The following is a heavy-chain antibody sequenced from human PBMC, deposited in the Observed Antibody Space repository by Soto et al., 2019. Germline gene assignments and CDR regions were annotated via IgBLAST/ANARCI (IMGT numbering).Heavy chain of an antibody. V-gene: IGHV4-59*01. CDR2: IYYSGST. CDR1: GGSISSYY. D-gene: IGHD3-10*01. Sequence: SETLSLTCTVSGGSISSYYWSWIRQPPGKGLEWIGYIYYSGSTNYNPSLKSRVTISVDTSKNQFSLKLSSVTAADTAVYYCARASGRPYGRYYFDYWGQGTLVTAPQ. J-gene: IGHJ4*02. CDR3: ARASGRPYGRYYFDY.